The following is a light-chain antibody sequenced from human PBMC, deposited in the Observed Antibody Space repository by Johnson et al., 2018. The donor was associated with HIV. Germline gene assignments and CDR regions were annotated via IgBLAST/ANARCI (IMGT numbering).Light chain of an antibody. CDR1: TSNIGNNF. V-gene: IGLV1-51*01. CDR3: GTWDSSLSAGCYV. J-gene: IGLJ1*01. CDR2: DTD. Sequence: QSVLTQPPSVSAAPGQKVTISCSGGTSNIGNNFVSWYQQVPGTAPKLLIYDTDKRHSGLPDRFSGSKSGTSATLGITGLQTGDEADYYCGTWDSSLSAGCYVFGTGTKVTVL.